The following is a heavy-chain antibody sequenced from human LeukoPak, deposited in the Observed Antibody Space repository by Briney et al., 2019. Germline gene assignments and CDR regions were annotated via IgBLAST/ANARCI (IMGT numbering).Heavy chain of an antibody. J-gene: IGHJ4*02. D-gene: IGHD6-6*01. CDR2: INPTGGST. CDR3: ARTAARRFDY. V-gene: IGHV1-46*01. Sequence: ASVKVSCKASGYTFPSYFMHWVRRAPGQGLEWMGIINPTGGSTTYAQKFQGRVTMTRDTSTSTVYMELSSLRSDDTAVYYCARTAARRFDYWGQGTLVTVSS. CDR1: GYTFPSYF.